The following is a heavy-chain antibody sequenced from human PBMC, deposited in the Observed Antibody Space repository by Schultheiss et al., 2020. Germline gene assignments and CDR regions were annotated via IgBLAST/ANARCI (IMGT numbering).Heavy chain of an antibody. CDR1: GYSISSGYY. CDR3: VRNFDY. Sequence: SETLSLTCTVSGYSISSGYYWGWIRQPPGKGLEWIGSIYYSGSTYYNPSLESRVTISIDTSKNQFSLKLRSVTAADTAIYYCVRNFDYWGQGILVTVSS. V-gene: IGHV4-38-2*02. CDR2: IYYSGST. J-gene: IGHJ4*02.